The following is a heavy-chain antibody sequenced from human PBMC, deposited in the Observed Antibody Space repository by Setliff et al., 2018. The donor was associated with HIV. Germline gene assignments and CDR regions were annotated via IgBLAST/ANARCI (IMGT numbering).Heavy chain of an antibody. CDR1: GFTFSNNG. CDR2: ILYDGSNK. Sequence: GGSLRLSCAASGFTFSNNGMHWVRQAPGKGLEWVALILYDGSNKDYADSVKGRFTISRDNSKNTLHLQMNSLRDEDTAVYYCAKDEGSGIFPNFDYWGQGTQVTVSS. V-gene: IGHV3-33*06. CDR3: AKDEGSGIFPNFDY. J-gene: IGHJ4*02. D-gene: IGHD3-10*01.